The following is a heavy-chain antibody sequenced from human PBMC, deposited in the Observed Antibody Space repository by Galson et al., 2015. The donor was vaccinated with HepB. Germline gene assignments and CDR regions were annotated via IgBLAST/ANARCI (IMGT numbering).Heavy chain of an antibody. Sequence: LSLTCTVSGGSLSPYYWSWIRQPPGKRLAWIGYVFYSGSTNYNPSLESRVTIPVDTSKNHFSLRLSSVTAADTAVYYCARDRKPRGNDAFDIWGQGTMVTISS. CDR2: VFYSGST. CDR3: ARDRKPRGNDAFDI. V-gene: IGHV4-59*01. D-gene: IGHD3-16*01. CDR1: GGSLSPYY. J-gene: IGHJ3*02.